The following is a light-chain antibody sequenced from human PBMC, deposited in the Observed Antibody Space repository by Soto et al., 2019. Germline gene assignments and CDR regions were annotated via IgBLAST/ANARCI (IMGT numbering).Light chain of an antibody. J-gene: IGKJ3*01. CDR3: QQYYSTPFT. CDR1: QSVLYSSNNKNY. V-gene: IGKV4-1*01. CDR2: WAS. Sequence: DIVMTQSPDSLAVSLGERATINCKSSQSVLYSSNNKNYLAWYQQKPGQPPKLLIYWASTRESGVPDRFSGSGSGTDFTLTISRLQAEDVAVYYCQQYYSTPFTFGPGTTVDIK.